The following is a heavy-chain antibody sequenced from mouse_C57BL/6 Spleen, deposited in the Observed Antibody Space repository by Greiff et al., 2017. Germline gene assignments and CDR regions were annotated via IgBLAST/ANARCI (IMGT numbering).Heavy chain of an antibody. D-gene: IGHD2-5*01. CDR2: FYPGSGSI. Sequence: VQLQQSGAELVKPGASVKLSCKASGYTFTEYTIHWVKQRSGQGLEWIGWFYPGSGSIKYNEKFKDKGTLTADKSSSTVYMELSRLTSEDSAVYFCARQGQACYSNYERDYYAMDYWGQGTSVTVAS. CDR1: GYTFTEYT. V-gene: IGHV1-62-2*01. CDR3: ARQGQACYSNYERDYYAMDY. J-gene: IGHJ4*01.